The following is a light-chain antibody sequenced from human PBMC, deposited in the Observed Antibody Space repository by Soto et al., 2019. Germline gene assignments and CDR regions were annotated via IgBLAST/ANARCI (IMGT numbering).Light chain of an antibody. CDR2: KAS. CDR1: QSISSW. CDR3: QQYNGFSWT. V-gene: IGKV1-5*03. J-gene: IGKJ1*01. Sequence: DIQMTQSPSTLSASVGDIVTITCRASQSISSWLAWYQHKPGKAPILLIYKASILENGVPSRFSGSGSETEYTLTISSLQPDDFATYYCQQYNGFSWTFGQGTKVEIK.